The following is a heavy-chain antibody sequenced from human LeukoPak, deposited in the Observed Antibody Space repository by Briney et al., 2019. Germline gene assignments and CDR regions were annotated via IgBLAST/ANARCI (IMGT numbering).Heavy chain of an antibody. Sequence: GGSLRLSCAASGFTFSNYWMTWVRQAPGKGLEWVANIKQDGSEKYYVDSVKGRFTISRDNAKNSLYLQMNSLRAEDTAVYYCAREAGQGLYYDFWSDNAFDIWGQGTMVTVSS. J-gene: IGHJ3*02. CDR3: AREAGQGLYYDFWSDNAFDI. V-gene: IGHV3-7*01. CDR2: IKQDGSEK. D-gene: IGHD3-3*01. CDR1: GFTFSNYW.